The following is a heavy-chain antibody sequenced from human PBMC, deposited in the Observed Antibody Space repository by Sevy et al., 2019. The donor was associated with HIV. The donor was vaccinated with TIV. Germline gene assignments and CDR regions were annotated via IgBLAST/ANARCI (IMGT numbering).Heavy chain of an antibody. CDR2: ISSNGGST. D-gene: IGHD4-17*01. J-gene: IGHJ6*03. CDR1: GFTFSSYA. Sequence: GGSLRLSCAASGFTFSSYAMHWVRQAPGKGLEYVSAISSNGGSTYYANSVKGRFTISRDNSKNTLYLQMGSLRAEDMAVYYCARSKYGDYLEFSKISYYYYYYMDVWGKGTTVTVSS. V-gene: IGHV3-64*01. CDR3: ARSKYGDYLEFSKISYYYYYYMDV.